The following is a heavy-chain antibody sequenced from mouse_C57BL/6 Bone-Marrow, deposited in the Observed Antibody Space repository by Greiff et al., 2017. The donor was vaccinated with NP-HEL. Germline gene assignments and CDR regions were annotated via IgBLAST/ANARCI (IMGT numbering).Heavy chain of an antibody. V-gene: IGHV1-18*01. Sequence: EVQLQQSGPELVKPGASVKIPCKASGYTFTDYNMDWVKQSPGKSLEWIGDINPNNGGTIYNQKFKGKATLTVDKSSSTAYMELRSLTSEDTAVYYCARVIYYYGSWYFDVWGTGTTVTVSS. CDR3: ARVIYYYGSWYFDV. J-gene: IGHJ1*03. CDR2: INPNNGGT. D-gene: IGHD1-1*01. CDR1: GYTFTDYN.